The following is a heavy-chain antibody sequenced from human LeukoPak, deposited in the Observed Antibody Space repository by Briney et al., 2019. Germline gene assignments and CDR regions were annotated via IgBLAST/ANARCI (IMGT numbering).Heavy chain of an antibody. V-gene: IGHV1-2*02. CDR2: INPSSGGT. J-gene: IGHJ4*02. CDR1: GYTFTDYY. CDR3: ARDLSSTSNWELDY. D-gene: IGHD7-27*01. Sequence: ASVKVSCKASGYTFTDYYMHWVRQAPGQGLEWMGWINPSSGGTNCAQKFQDRVTMTRDTSISTAYMELSGLRSDDTAVYYCARDLSSTSNWELDYWGQGTLVTVSS.